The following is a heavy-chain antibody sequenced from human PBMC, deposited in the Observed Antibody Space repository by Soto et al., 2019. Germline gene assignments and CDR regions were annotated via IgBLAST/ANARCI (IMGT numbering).Heavy chain of an antibody. CDR3: ARGPYYSSSWSGYYFDY. CDR1: GYTFTDNY. J-gene: IGHJ4*02. D-gene: IGHD6-13*01. CDR2: INPNSGGT. V-gene: IGHV1-2*04. Sequence: GASVKVSCKASGYTFTDNYLHWVRQAPGQGLEWMGWINPNSGGTNYAQKFQGWVTMTRDTSISTAYMELSRLRSDDTAVYYWARGPYYSSSWSGYYFDYWGQGTLVTVSS.